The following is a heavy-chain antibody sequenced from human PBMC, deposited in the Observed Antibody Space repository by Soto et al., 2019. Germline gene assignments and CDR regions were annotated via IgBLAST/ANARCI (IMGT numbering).Heavy chain of an antibody. CDR1: GYTFTGYY. CDR3: ARANQGGYCSGGSCPDPLYYYYMDV. V-gene: IGHV1-2*04. Sequence: GASVKVSCKASGYTFTGYYMHWVRQAPGQGLEWMGWINPNSGGTNYAQKFQGWVTMTRDTSISTAYMELSRLRSDDTAVYYCARANQGGYCSGGSCPDPLYYYYMDVWGKGTTVTVSS. D-gene: IGHD2-15*01. J-gene: IGHJ6*03. CDR2: INPNSGGT.